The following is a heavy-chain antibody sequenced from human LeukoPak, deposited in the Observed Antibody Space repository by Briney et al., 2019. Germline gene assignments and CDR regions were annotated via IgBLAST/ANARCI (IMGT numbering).Heavy chain of an antibody. D-gene: IGHD2-2*01. Sequence: PSETLSLTCTVSGGSFSSGDYYWSWIRQPPGKGLEWIGYIYYSGSTYYNPSLKSRVTISVDTSKNQFSLKLSSVTAADTAVYYCARGPLVPAAKRPGNYFDYWGQGTLVTVSS. CDR3: ARGPLVPAAKRPGNYFDY. J-gene: IGHJ4*02. CDR1: GGSFSSGDYY. CDR2: IYYSGST. V-gene: IGHV4-30-4*01.